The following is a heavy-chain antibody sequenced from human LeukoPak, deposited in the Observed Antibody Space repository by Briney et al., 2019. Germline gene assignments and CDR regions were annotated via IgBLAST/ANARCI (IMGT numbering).Heavy chain of an antibody. Sequence: GGSLRLSCAASGFTFSGYWMSWVRQAPGKGLEWVANIKQDGSEKYYVDSVKGRFTISRDNAKNSLYLQMNSLRAEDTAFYYCAGTQTFDYWGQGTLVTVSS. V-gene: IGHV3-7*01. J-gene: IGHJ4*02. CDR2: IKQDGSEK. CDR1: GFTFSGYW. CDR3: AGTQTFDY.